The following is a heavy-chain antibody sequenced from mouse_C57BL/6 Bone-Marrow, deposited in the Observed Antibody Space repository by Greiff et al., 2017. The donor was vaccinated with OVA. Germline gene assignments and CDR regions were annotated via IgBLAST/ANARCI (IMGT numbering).Heavy chain of an antibody. V-gene: IGHV5-12*01. CDR2: ISNGGGST. J-gene: IGHJ2*01. Sequence: EVQLQQSGGGLVQPGGSLKLSCAASGFTFSDYYMYWVRQTPEKRLEWVAYISNGGGSTYYPDTVKGRFTISRDNAKNTLYLQMSRLKSEDTAMYYCARHGGDYFDYWGQGTTLTVSS. CDR1: GFTFSDYY. CDR3: ARHGGDYFDY.